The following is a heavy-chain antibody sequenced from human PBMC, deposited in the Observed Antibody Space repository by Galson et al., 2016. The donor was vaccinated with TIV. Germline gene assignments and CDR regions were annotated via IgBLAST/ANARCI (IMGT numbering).Heavy chain of an antibody. V-gene: IGHV1-2*06. D-gene: IGHD3-16*01. CDR3: ARGGTDSPIDY. J-gene: IGHJ4*02. Sequence: SVKVSCKASGYSFSGYYTHWVRQAPGQGFERMGRINPLSGGADYAQRFQGRVTMTRNTPISTAYMELSSLTSDDTAVYYCARGGTDSPIDYWGQGTLVIVSS. CDR2: INPLSGGA. CDR1: GYSFSGYY.